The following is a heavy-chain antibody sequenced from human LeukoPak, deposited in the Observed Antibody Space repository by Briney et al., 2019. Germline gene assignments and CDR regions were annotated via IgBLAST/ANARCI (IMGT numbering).Heavy chain of an antibody. D-gene: IGHD5-12*01. CDR1: GYTFTGYY. J-gene: IGHJ4*02. CDR3: AREVGYDYSPFDY. V-gene: IGHV1-2*04. Sequence: ASVKVSCKASGYTFTGYYMHWVRQAPGQGLEWMGWINPNSGGTNYAQKFQGWVTMTRDTSISTAYMELSRLRSDDTAVYYCAREVGYDYSPFDYWGQGTLVTVSS. CDR2: INPNSGGT.